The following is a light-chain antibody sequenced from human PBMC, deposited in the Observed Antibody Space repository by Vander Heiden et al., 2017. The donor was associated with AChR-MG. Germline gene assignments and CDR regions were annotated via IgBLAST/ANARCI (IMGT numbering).Light chain of an antibody. Sequence: QPVLEPPPSVSAAPGHKVTISCSGGSSNIENNDGSWYQRPGTAPKLLIYENNKRPSGIPDRFSGSKSGTSATLGITGLQTGDEADYYCGTWDSSLSAGVFGGGTQLTVL. V-gene: IGLV1-51*02. CDR3: GTWDSSLSAGV. CDR1: SSNIENND. J-gene: IGLJ7*01. CDR2: ENN.